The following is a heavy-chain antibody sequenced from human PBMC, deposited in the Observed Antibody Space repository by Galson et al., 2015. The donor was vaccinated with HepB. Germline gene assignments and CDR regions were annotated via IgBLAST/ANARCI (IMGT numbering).Heavy chain of an antibody. CDR1: GYSFTSYW. Sequence: SGAEVKKPGESLRISCKGSGYSFTSYWISWVRQMPGKGLEWMGRIDPSDSYTNYSPSFQGHVTISADKSISTAYLQWSGLKASDTAMYYCARLYYYDSSGSRELDYWGQGTLVTVSS. D-gene: IGHD3-22*01. V-gene: IGHV5-10-1*01. J-gene: IGHJ4*02. CDR2: IDPSDSYT. CDR3: ARLYYYDSSGSRELDY.